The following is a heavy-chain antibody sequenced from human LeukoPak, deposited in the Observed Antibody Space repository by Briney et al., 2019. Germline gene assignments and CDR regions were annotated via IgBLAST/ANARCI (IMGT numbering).Heavy chain of an antibody. Sequence: SETLSLTRTVSGGSISSYYWSWIRQPAGRGLEWIGRIQTSGSTNYNPSLKSRVTMSVDTSKNKFSLKVNSVTAADTAVYYCAREGGFYRPLDYSGQGTLVTVSS. V-gene: IGHV4-4*07. CDR3: AREGGFYRPLDY. CDR1: GGSISSYY. D-gene: IGHD3-3*01. CDR2: IQTSGST. J-gene: IGHJ4*02.